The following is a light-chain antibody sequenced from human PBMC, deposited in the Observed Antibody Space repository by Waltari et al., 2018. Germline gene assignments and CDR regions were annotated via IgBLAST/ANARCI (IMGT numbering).Light chain of an antibody. CDR1: SRDVGGYNY. CDR2: EVS. CDR3: SSYAGSNNVV. V-gene: IGLV2-8*01. J-gene: IGLJ2*01. Sequence: QTALTQPPSASGSPGPSVTISRTGTSRDVGGYNYVSWYHPHPGKAPKLMIYEVSKRPSGVPDRFSGSKSGNTASLTVSGLQAEDEADYYCSSYAGSNNVVFGGGTKLTVL.